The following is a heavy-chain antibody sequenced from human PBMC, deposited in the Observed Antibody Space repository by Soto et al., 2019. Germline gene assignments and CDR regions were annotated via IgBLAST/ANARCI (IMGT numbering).Heavy chain of an antibody. J-gene: IGHJ4*02. CDR1: GFTFSSYA. Sequence: GGSLRLSCAASGFTFSSYAMHWVRQAPGKGMEWVAVISYDGSNKYYADSVKGRFTISRDNSKNTLYLQMNSLRAEDTAVYYCARGRLWLGELLCFVYWGPGTLVTVSS. V-gene: IGHV3-30-3*01. D-gene: IGHD3-10*01. CDR3: ARGRLWLGELLCFVY. CDR2: ISYDGSNK.